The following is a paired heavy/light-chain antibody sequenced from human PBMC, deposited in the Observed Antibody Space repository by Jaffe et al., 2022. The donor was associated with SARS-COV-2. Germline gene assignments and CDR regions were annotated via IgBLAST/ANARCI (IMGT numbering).Heavy chain of an antibody. CDR3: VRDGGSYYFDGTGSSASLQH. J-gene: IGHJ1*01. D-gene: IGHD3-22*01. Sequence: EVQLVESGGGLVQPGGSLRLSCVASGPSFSSYSMNWVRQAPGKGLEWLSYISSSGASRYYADSVRGRFSISRDNAKTSLHLQMNSLRDEDTAVYYCVRDGGSYYFDGTGSSASLQHWGQGTLVIVSS. V-gene: IGHV3-48*02. CDR1: GPSFSSYS. CDR2: ISSSGASR.
Light chain of an antibody. CDR3: QQYDSLPFT. Sequence: DTQMTQSPASLSASAGDRVTITCRASQDIRHFLNWYQQKPGKAPKFLIYEASNLETGVSSRFSGSGSGTNFTLTINNLQPEDIATYYCQQYDSLPFTFGPGTTVDLK. J-gene: IGKJ3*01. CDR1: QDIRHF. V-gene: IGKV1-33*01. CDR2: EAS.